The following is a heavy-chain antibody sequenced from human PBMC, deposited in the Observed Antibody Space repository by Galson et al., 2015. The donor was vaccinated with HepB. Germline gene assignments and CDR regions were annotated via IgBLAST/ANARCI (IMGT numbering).Heavy chain of an antibody. CDR3: ARGYSSSWRRPPGNY. J-gene: IGHJ4*02. D-gene: IGHD6-13*01. CDR2: IWYDGSNK. Sequence: SLRLSCAASGFTFSSYGMHWVRQAPGKGLEWVAVIWYDGSNKYYADSVKGRFTISRDNSKNTLYLQMNSLRAEDTAVYYCARGYSSSWRRPPGNYWGQGTLVTVSS. CDR1: GFTFSSYG. V-gene: IGHV3-33*01.